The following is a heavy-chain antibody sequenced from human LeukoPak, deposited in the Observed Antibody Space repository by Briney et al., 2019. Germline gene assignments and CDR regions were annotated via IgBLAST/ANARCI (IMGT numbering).Heavy chain of an antibody. Sequence: PSGGSLRLSCAASGFTFSNAWMSWVRQAPGKGLEWVSVIYSGGNTYYIDSVKGRFTISRDNSKNTLYLQMNSLRAEDTAVYYCARSEGRYCSGGGCYRPAYDAFDIWGQGTMVTVSS. V-gene: IGHV3-53*01. CDR2: IYSGGNT. CDR3: ARSEGRYCSGGGCYRPAYDAFDI. CDR1: GFTFSNAW. J-gene: IGHJ3*02. D-gene: IGHD2-15*01.